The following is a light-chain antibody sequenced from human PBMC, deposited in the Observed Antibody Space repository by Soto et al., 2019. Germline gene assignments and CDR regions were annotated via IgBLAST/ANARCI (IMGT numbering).Light chain of an antibody. J-gene: IGLJ2*01. Sequence: QTVVTQPPSASGTPGQRVTISCSGSSSNIGSNFIYWYQQLPGTAPKLLICRNNERPSGVPDRFSGSKSGTSASLAISGLRSEDEADYHCAAWDDSLSGVVFGGGTKLTVL. CDR3: AAWDDSLSGVV. V-gene: IGLV1-47*01. CDR1: SSNIGSNF. CDR2: RNN.